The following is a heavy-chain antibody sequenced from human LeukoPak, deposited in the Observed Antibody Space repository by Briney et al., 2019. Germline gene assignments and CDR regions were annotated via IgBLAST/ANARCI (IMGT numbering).Heavy chain of an antibody. CDR3: ARAGLGRFSSGYDY. CDR1: GYTFTSYG. CDR2: ISAYNGNT. Sequence: ASVKVSCKASGYTFTSYGINWVRQAPGQGLEWMGWISAYNGNTNYAQKLQGRVTMTTVTSTSTAYMELRSLRSDDTAVYYCARAGLGRFSSGYDYWGQGTLVTVSS. D-gene: IGHD3-22*01. J-gene: IGHJ4*02. V-gene: IGHV1-18*01.